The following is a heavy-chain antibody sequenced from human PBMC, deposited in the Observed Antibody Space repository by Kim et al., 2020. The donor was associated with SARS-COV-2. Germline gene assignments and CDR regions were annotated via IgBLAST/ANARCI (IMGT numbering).Heavy chain of an antibody. J-gene: IGHJ4*02. CDR1: GFTFRNYY. D-gene: IGHD3-9*01. V-gene: IGHV3-11*04. CDR2: ISRSGRTI. CDR3: TRDVDLLTGYSDHTH. Sequence: GGSLRLSCAASGFTFRNYYMSWIRQAPGKGLEWVSYISRSGRTISYAGSVKGRFTISRDNAKNSLYLQINSLRAEDTAVYFCTRDVDLLTGYSDHTHWGQGTLVSVSS.